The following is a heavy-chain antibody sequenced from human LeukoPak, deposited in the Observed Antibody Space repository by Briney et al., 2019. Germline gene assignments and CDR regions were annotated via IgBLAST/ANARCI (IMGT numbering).Heavy chain of an antibody. CDR1: GFTLSGYA. J-gene: IGHJ4*02. CDR3: TKSDFWNGYYYFDY. D-gene: IGHD3-3*01. CDR2: ITSSGGST. V-gene: IGHV3-23*01. Sequence: PGGSLRLSCAASGFTLSGYAMRCVRQAPGKGLEWVSSITSSGGSTYYADSVKGRFIISRDNSKNTLYLQLNSLRVEGTALYYYTKSDFWNGYYYFDYWGQGTLVTVSS.